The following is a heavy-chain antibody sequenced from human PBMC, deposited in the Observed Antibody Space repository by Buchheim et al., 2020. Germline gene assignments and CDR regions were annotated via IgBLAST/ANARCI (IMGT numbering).Heavy chain of an antibody. D-gene: IGHD2-8*01. Sequence: EVQLVESGGGLVQPGGSLRLSCAASGFTFSSYAMSWVRQAPGKGLEWVSAISGSGGSTYYADSVKGRFTISRDNSKNTLYLQMNSLRAEDTAVYYCAKTIGYCTNGVCPGDYYYYYGMDVWGQGTT. CDR3: AKTIGYCTNGVCPGDYYYYYGMDV. J-gene: IGHJ6*02. V-gene: IGHV3-23*04. CDR1: GFTFSSYA. CDR2: ISGSGGST.